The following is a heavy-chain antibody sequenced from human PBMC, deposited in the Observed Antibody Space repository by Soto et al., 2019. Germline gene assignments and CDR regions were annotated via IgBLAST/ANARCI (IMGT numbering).Heavy chain of an antibody. J-gene: IGHJ5*02. V-gene: IGHV4-59*01. D-gene: IGHD4-4*01. Sequence: QVQLQESVPGLVKPSETLSLACTVSGGSINNYYWSWFRQPPGKGLEWIGYVYYSGSTKYNPSLKSRVAISVDTSKNQFSLKVNSVTAADTAVYYCARTTSSGNHDQWGQGTLVTVSS. CDR3: ARTTSSGNHDQ. CDR2: VYYSGST. CDR1: GGSINNYY.